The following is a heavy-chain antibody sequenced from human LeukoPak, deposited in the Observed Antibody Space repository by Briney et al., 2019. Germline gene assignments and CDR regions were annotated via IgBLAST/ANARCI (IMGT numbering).Heavy chain of an antibody. V-gene: IGHV3-48*03. CDR2: SSSGSPM. CDR3: ARGGYDLGAGTYGYGLDV. CDR1: GFTFSSYE. D-gene: IGHD3-10*01. J-gene: IGHJ6*02. Sequence: GGSLRLSCTASGFTFSSYEMNWVRQAPGKGLEWVSYSSSGSPMYYADSAKRRFTISRDNAKNSLYLQMNNLRAEDTAVYYCARGGYDLGAGTYGYGLDVWGQGTTVTVSS.